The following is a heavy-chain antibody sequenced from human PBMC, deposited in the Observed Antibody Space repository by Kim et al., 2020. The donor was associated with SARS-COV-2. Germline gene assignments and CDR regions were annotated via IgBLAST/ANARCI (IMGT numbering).Heavy chain of an antibody. CDR2: IYYSGST. V-gene: IGHV4-31*03. Sequence: SETLSLTCTVSGGSISSGGYYWSWIRQHPGKGLEWIGYIYYSGSTYYNPSLKSRVTISVDTSKNQFSLKLSSVTAADTAVYYCARVAGLWFGELSYYYFDFWRQGTLVTVS. D-gene: IGHD3-10*01. J-gene: IGHJ4*02. CDR1: GGSISSGGYY. CDR3: ARVAGLWFGELSYYYFDF.